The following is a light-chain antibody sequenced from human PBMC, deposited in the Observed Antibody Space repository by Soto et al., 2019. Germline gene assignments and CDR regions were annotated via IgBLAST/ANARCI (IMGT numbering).Light chain of an antibody. CDR3: QSYDSSLSAVV. CDR1: SSNIGAGYD. Sequence: QAVVTQPPSVSGAPGQRVSIYCTGSSSNIGAGYDVHWYEHLPGTAPKLLIYQNNNRPSGVPDRFSGSKSGTSASLAITGLQAEDEADYYCQSYDSSLSAVVFGGGTKLTVL. J-gene: IGLJ2*01. CDR2: QNN. V-gene: IGLV1-40*01.